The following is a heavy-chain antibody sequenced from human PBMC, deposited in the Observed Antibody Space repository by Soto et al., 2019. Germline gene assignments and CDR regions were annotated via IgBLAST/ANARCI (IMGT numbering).Heavy chain of an antibody. CDR1: GGSISSGGYY. J-gene: IGHJ3*01. CDR2: IYYSGST. CDR3: ARYANSGSHGFDL. Sequence: QVQLQESGPGLVKPSQTLSLTCTVSGGSISSGGYYWSWIRQHPGKGLEWIGYIYYSGSTYYNPSLTSRVTISVDTSKNQYSLKLSSVTAADTAVYYCARYANSGSHGFDLWGQGTMVTVSS. V-gene: IGHV4-31*03. D-gene: IGHD3-22*01.